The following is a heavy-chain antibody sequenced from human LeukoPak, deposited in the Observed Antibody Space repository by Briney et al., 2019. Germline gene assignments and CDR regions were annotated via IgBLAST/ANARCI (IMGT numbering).Heavy chain of an antibody. V-gene: IGHV1-8*03. D-gene: IGHD1-14*01. CDR3: ARWQTGGDAFDI. J-gene: IGHJ3*02. Sequence: ASVKVSCKASGYTFTSYGISWVRQAPGQGLEWMGWMNPNSGNTGYAQKFQGRVTITRNTSISTAYMELSSLRSEDTAVYYCARWQTGGDAFDIWGQGTMVTVSS. CDR2: MNPNSGNT. CDR1: GYTFTSYG.